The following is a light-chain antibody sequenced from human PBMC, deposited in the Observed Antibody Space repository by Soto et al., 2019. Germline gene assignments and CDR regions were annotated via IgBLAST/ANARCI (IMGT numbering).Light chain of an antibody. J-gene: IGKJ1*01. CDR1: QSVSSY. CDR2: DAS. CDR3: QQRGNWTRT. Sequence: EIVLTQSPATLSLSPGERATLSCRASQSVSSYLAWYQQKLGQAPRLLIYDASKRATGIPARFSGSGSGTDCTLTISNLEPEDFAVYYCQQRGNWTRTFGQGTKVEIK. V-gene: IGKV3-11*01.